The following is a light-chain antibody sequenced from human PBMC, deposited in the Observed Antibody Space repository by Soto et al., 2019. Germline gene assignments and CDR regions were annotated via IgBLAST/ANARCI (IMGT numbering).Light chain of an antibody. V-gene: IGKV3-20*01. J-gene: IGKJ2*01. CDR3: QQYGSSPPYT. Sequence: EIVLTQSPGTLSLSPGERATLSCRASQSVSSSTLACYQQKPGQAPRLLIYGASSRATGIPDRFSGSGSGTDFTLTISRLEPEDFAVYYCQQYGSSPPYTFGQGTKLEIK. CDR2: GAS. CDR1: QSVSSST.